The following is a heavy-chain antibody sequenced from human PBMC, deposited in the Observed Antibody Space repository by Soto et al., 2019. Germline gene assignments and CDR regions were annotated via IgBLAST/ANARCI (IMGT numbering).Heavy chain of an antibody. CDR3: ASFLRGGELLDYYYYGMDV. J-gene: IGHJ6*02. CDR2: IIPIFGTA. Sequence: SVNVYWKAAGGGFSIYAISWGRQAPRQGLEWMGGIIPIFGTANYAQKFQGRVTITADESTSTAYMELSSLRSEDTAVYYCASFLRGGELLDYYYYGMDVWGQGTTVTVSS. D-gene: IGHD1-26*01. CDR1: GGGFSIYA. V-gene: IGHV1-69*13.